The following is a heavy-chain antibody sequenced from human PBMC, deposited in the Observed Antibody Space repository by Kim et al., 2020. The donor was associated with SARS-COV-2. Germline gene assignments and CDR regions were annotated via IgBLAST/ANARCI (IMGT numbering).Heavy chain of an antibody. CDR1: GFSFRKYA. V-gene: IGHV3-23*01. D-gene: IGHD3-10*01. CDR2: MSVSGGGT. Sequence: GGSLRLSCAASGFSFRKYAMIWVRQAPGKGLEWVSGMSVSGGGTYYADSAKGRFTISRDDSMNTVYLQMNSVRAEDTAVYYCAKPYREVGSGSNYLSFDYWGQGALVTVSS. CDR3: AKPYREVGSGSNYLSFDY. J-gene: IGHJ4*02.